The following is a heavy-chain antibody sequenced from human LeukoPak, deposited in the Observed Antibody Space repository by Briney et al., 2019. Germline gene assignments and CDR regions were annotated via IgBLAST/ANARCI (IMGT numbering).Heavy chain of an antibody. V-gene: IGHV1-2*02. J-gene: IGHJ4*02. CDR1: GYTFTDYY. Sequence: GASVKVSCKAAGYTFTDYYMHWVRQAPGQGLEWMGWINPNSGATNYAQKFQGRVTMTRDTSISTAYMELSRLISDDTAVYYCARVPLLNIAVAGFDYWGQGTLVTVSS. CDR2: INPNSGAT. CDR3: ARVPLLNIAVAGFDY. D-gene: IGHD6-19*01.